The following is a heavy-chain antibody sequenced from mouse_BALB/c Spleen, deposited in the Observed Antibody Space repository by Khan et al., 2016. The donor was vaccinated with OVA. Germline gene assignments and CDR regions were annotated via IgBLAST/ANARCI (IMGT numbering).Heavy chain of an antibody. D-gene: IGHD4-1*01. V-gene: IGHV1-9*01. Sequence: QVQLQQSGAELMKPGASLTISCKATVYTFSSYWIEWVKQRPGHGLEWIGEILPGRDNSNYNEKFKGKATFTADTSSNIAYIQVNSLTSEDSAVYYCARGAGTTCGMDYWGQGTSVTVSS. CDR3: ARGAGTTCGMDY. CDR1: VYTFSSYW. CDR2: ILPGRDNS. J-gene: IGHJ4*01.